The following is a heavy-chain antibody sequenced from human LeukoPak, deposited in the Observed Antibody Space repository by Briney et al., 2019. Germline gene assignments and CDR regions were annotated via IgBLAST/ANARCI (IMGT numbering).Heavy chain of an antibody. Sequence: GGSLRLSCAASGFTFSSYSTNWVRQAPGKGLEWVSSISSSSSYIYYADSVKGRFTISRDNAKNSLYLQMNSLRAEDTAVYYCARDGGGSYYYFDYWGQGTLVTVSS. J-gene: IGHJ4*02. CDR3: ARDGGGSYYYFDY. CDR1: GFTFSSYS. V-gene: IGHV3-21*01. CDR2: ISSSSSYI. D-gene: IGHD1-26*01.